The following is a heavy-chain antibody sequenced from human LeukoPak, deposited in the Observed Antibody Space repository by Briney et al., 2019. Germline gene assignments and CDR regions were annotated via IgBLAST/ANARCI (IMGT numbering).Heavy chain of an antibody. J-gene: IGHJ5*02. CDR1: GFTFSSSW. CDR3: VRDMAAGRFDP. D-gene: IGHD6-13*01. V-gene: IGHV3-7*01. CDR2: IKQDGRET. Sequence: GGSLRLSCVASGFTFSSSWMTWVRQAPGKGLEWVANIKQDGRETYYVDSVQGRFTISRDNAKNSLYLQMNSLRVEDTAMYYCVRDMAAGRFDPWGQGTLVTVSS.